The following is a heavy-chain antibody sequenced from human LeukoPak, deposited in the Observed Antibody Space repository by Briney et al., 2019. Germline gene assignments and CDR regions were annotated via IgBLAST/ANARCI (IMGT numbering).Heavy chain of an antibody. CDR3: AGDGYNTYYFDY. Sequence: SETLSLTCTVSGGSISRYYWSWIRQPPGKGLEWIGYIYYSGSTNYNLSLKNRVTMSIDTSKNQFSLKLSSVTAADTAVYYCAGDGYNTYYFDYWGQGTLVTVSS. V-gene: IGHV4-59*01. CDR2: IYYSGST. J-gene: IGHJ4*02. CDR1: GGSISRYY. D-gene: IGHD5-24*01.